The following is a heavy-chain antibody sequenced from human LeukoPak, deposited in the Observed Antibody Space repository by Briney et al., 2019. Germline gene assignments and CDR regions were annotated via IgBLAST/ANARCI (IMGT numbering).Heavy chain of an antibody. CDR1: GFTFSSYG. V-gene: IGHV3-33*01. CDR3: ARDRTYWYFDL. CDR2: IWYDGSNK. Sequence: PGGSLRLSCAASGFTFSSYGMHWVRQAPGKGLEWVAVIWYDGSNKYYADSVKGRFTISRDSSKNTLYLQMNRLRAEDTAVYYCARDRTYWYFDLWGRGTLVTVSS. J-gene: IGHJ2*01.